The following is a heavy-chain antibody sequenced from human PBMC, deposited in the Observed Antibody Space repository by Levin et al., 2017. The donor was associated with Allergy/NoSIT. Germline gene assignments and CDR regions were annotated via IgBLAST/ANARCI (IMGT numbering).Heavy chain of an antibody. CDR2: ISYEGRNK. D-gene: IGHD3-10*01. V-gene: IGHV3-30*04. Sequence: GESLKISCAASGFIFDNYPFHWVRQAPGKGLEWVAAISYEGRNKYYAESVRGRFTISRDGSKNTLYLQMDSLRTEDTALYYCARELGSADDYWGQGTLVTVSS. CDR3: ARELGSADDY. J-gene: IGHJ4*02. CDR1: GFIFDNYP.